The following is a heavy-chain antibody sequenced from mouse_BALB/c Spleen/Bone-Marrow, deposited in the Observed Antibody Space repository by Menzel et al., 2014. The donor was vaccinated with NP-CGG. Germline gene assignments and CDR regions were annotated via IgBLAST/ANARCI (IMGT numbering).Heavy chain of an antibody. D-gene: IGHD1-1*01. CDR2: INPDSSTI. CDR3: ARRYGSSYRYWYFDV. CDR1: GLDFSRFW. V-gene: IGHV4-1*02. Sequence: EVMLVESGGGLVQPGGSLKVSCAASGLDFSRFWMSWVRQAPGKGLEWIGEINPDSSTINYTPSLKDKFIISRDSAKNTLYLQMSKVRSEDTALYYCARRYGSSYRYWYFDVWGAGTTVTVSS. J-gene: IGHJ1*01.